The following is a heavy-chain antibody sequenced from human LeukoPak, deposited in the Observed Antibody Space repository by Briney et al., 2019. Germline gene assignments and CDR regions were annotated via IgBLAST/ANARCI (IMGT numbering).Heavy chain of an antibody. J-gene: IGHJ3*01. CDR1: GYNFSTYW. D-gene: IGHD2-2*01. CDR3: AIYGPVPATAAAFDL. V-gene: IGHV5-51*03. Sequence: GESLKLSCTASGYNFSTYWIGWVRQMPGHGLEWMGIIYPGDSDTRNSPSLQGQVTISAHKSISTVYLQCSSLKASDTAMYYCAIYGPVPATAAAFDLWGQGTMVTVSS. CDR2: IYPGDSDT.